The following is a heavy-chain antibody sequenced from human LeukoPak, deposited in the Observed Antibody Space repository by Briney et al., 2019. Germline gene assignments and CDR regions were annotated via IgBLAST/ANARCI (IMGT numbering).Heavy chain of an antibody. V-gene: IGHV3-48*01. Sequence: GGSLRLSCAASGFTFSSYAMNWVRQAPGKGLEWISYISDSSTTIYYADSVKGRFTTSRDNAKNSLHLKMSSLRAEDTAVYYCARDYYGSGSYYGVKNYYYYMDVWGKGTTVTVSS. CDR1: GFTFSSYA. CDR3: ARDYYGSGSYYGVKNYYYYMDV. CDR2: ISDSSTTI. J-gene: IGHJ6*03. D-gene: IGHD3-10*01.